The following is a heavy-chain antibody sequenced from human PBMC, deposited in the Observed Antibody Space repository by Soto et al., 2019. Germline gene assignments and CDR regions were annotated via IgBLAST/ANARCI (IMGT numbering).Heavy chain of an antibody. CDR3: ARAPPWGSTYYDCYMDV. J-gene: IGHJ6*03. V-gene: IGHV3-13*01. CDR2: IGTAGDT. CDR1: GFTFSSYD. D-gene: IGHD7-27*01. Sequence: EVQLVESGGGLVQPGGSLRLSCAASGFTFSSYDMHWVRQATGKGLEWVSAIGTAGDTYYPGSVKGRFTISRENAKNSLYLQMNSLGAGDTAVYYCARAPPWGSTYYDCYMDVWGKGTTVTVSS.